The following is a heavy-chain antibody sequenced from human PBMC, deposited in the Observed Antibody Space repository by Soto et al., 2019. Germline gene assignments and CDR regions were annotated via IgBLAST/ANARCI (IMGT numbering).Heavy chain of an antibody. CDR2: INHSGST. D-gene: IGHD3-10*01. J-gene: IGHJ4*02. CDR1: GGSFSGYY. V-gene: IGHV4-34*01. CDR3: ARSSRILWFGEPYFDY. Sequence: SETLSLTCAVYGGSFSGYYWSWIRRPPGKGLEWIGEINHSGSTNYNPSLKSRVTISVDTSKNQFSLKLSSVTAADTAVYYCARSSRILWFGEPYFDYWGQGTLVTVSS.